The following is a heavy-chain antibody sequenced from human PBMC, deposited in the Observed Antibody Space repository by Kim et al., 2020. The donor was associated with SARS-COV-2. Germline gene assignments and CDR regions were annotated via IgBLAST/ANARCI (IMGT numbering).Heavy chain of an antibody. Sequence: GGSLRLSCAASGFTFSNYYMNWIRQAPGKGLEWVSFISPSGDNEFYSDSVKGRFTISRDNAKNSLYLQMNSLRVEDTAIYYCAKAGHGYNAFEFWGQGTL. D-gene: IGHD5-12*01. CDR3: AKAGHGYNAFEF. CDR2: ISPSGDNE. V-gene: IGHV3-11*01. J-gene: IGHJ4*02. CDR1: GFTFSNYY.